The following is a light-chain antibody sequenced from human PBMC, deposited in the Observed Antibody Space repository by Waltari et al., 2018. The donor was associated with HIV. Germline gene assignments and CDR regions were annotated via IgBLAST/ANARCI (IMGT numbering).Light chain of an antibody. CDR2: ANN. V-gene: IGLV1-47*01. CDR1: SSHIGDFS. CDR3: AVWDDSLRGGV. J-gene: IGLJ3*02. Sequence: QSVLTQPLSASGTPGQRATISCSGSSSHIGDFSVSWYQPLPGAAPKLLIYANNLRPSGFPDRFSGSRSGTSASLAISGLRSEDEAVYSCAVWDDSLRGGVFGGGTKLTVL.